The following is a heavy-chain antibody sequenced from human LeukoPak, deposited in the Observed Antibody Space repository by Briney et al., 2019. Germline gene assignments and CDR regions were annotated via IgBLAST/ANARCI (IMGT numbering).Heavy chain of an antibody. D-gene: IGHD6-13*01. V-gene: IGHV3-48*03. J-gene: IGHJ4*02. CDR3: ARGPYSSNWYVDY. CDR2: ISRTGNSI. CDR1: GFTLSSYE. Sequence: PGGSLRLSCAASGFTLSSYEMNWVRLAPGKGLEWISYISRTGNSIYYADSVKGRFTISRDSAKNSLYLQMNSLRAEDTADYYCARGPYSSNWYVDYWGQGTLVTVAS.